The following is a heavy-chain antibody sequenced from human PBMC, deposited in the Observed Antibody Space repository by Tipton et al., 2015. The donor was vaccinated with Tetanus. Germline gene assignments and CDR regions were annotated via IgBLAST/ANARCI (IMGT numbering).Heavy chain of an antibody. J-gene: IGHJ1*01. CDR3: ARTSGYLYSSY. CDR1: GGSISTYH. CDR2: IDYFGTT. D-gene: IGHD3-3*01. Sequence: TLSLTCTVSGGSISTYHWNWIRQPPGRGLEWIGYIDYFGTTKYNPSLKSRVAMSVDTSKNQLSLKLSSVTSADTAVYYCARTSGYLYSSYWGQGTLVTVSS. V-gene: IGHV4-59*01.